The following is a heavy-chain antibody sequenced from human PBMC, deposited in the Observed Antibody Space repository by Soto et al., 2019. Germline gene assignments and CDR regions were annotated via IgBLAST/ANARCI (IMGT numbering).Heavy chain of an antibody. CDR2: ISATGGST. V-gene: IGHV3-23*01. D-gene: IGHD2-21*02. CDR1: GFTFSSYT. Sequence: GGSLRLSCAASGFTFSSYTMSWVRQAPGKGLEWVSGISATGGSTYYADSVKGRFTFSRDNSKNTLYLQMNSLRAEDTAVYYCAKGFIRDCGGDCTVDTWGQGTPVTVSS. CDR3: AKGFIRDCGGDCTVDT. J-gene: IGHJ5*02.